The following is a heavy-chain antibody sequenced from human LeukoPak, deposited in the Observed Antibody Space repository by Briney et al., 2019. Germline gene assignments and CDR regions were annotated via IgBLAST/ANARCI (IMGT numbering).Heavy chain of an antibody. J-gene: IGHJ4*02. CDR1: GYTFTSYA. V-gene: IGHV1-3*01. Sequence: ASVKVSCKASGYTFTSYAMHWVRQAPGQRLEWMGWINAGNGNTKYSQKFQGRVTITRDTSASTAYMELSSLRSEDTAVYYCACEGSGRGDFDYWGQGTLVTVSS. CDR2: INAGNGNT. D-gene: IGHD3-10*01. CDR3: ACEGSGRGDFDY.